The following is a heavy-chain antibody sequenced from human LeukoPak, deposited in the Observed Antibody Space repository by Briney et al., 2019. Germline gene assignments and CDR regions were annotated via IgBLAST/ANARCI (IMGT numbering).Heavy chain of an antibody. CDR3: ARRAVDNSYYYYMDV. D-gene: IGHD6-19*01. CDR1: GYTFTSYD. J-gene: IGHJ6*03. CDR2: MNPKSGNT. Sequence: ASVKVSCKASGYTFTSYDINWVRQVTGQGLEWMGWMNPKSGNTGYAQKFQGRVTITRNTSISAAYMEVSSLRYEDTAVYYCARRAVDNSYYYYMDVWGKGTTVTISS. V-gene: IGHV1-8*03.